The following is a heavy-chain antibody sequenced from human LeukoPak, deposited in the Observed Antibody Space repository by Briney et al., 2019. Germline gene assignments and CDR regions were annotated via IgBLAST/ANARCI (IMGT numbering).Heavy chain of an antibody. Sequence: ASVKVSCKASGCTFTSYGISWVRQAPGQGLEWMGWISAYNGNTNYAQKLQGRVTMTTDTSTSTAYMELRSLRSDDTAVYYCARSEYGSGSYYNCYWGQGTLVTVSS. CDR2: ISAYNGNT. J-gene: IGHJ4*02. CDR1: GCTFTSYG. CDR3: ARSEYGSGSYYNCY. V-gene: IGHV1-18*01. D-gene: IGHD3-10*01.